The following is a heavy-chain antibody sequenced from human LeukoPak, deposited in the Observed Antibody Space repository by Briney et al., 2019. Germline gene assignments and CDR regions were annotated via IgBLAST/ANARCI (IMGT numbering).Heavy chain of an antibody. CDR2: ISWDGGST. J-gene: IGHJ6*02. CDR3: ARSIAAAGTGYYYYGMDV. D-gene: IGHD6-13*01. CDR1: GFTFDDYT. Sequence: GGSLRLSCAASGFTFDDYTMHWVRQAPGKGLEWVSLISWDGGSTYYADSVKGRFTISRDSSKNTLYLQMNSLRAEDTAVYYCARSIAAAGTGYYYYGMDVWGQGTTVTVSS. V-gene: IGHV3-43*01.